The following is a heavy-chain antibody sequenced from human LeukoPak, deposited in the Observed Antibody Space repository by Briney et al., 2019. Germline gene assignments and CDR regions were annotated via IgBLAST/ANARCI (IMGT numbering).Heavy chain of an antibody. J-gene: IGHJ4*02. D-gene: IGHD3-22*01. V-gene: IGHV4-34*01. Sequence: PSETLSLTCAVYGGSFSGYYWSWIRQPPGKGLEWIGEINHSGSTNYNPSLKSRVTISVDTSKNQFSLKLSSVTAADTAVYYCARQLYYYDSSGYYWFGYWGQGTLVTVSS. CDR1: GGSFSGYY. CDR2: INHSGST. CDR3: ARQLYYYDSSGYYWFGY.